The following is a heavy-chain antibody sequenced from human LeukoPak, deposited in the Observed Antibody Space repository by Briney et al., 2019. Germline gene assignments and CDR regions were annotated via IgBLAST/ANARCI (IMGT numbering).Heavy chain of an antibody. J-gene: IGHJ4*02. V-gene: IGHV4-39*01. CDR2: IYYSGDT. CDR1: GGSITSSSHY. D-gene: IGHD3-22*01. CDR3: ARTGYYYDSSGYMVDY. Sequence: SETLSLTYTVSGGSITSSSHYWGWIRQPPGKGLEWIGSIYYSGDTYYNPSLKSRVTISVDTSKSQFSLRLSSVTAADTAVYYCARTGYYYDSSGYMVDYWGQGTLVTVSS.